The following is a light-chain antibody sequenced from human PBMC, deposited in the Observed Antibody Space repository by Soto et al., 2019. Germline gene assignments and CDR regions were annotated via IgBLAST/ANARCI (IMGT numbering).Light chain of an antibody. CDR1: SSNIGRNS. J-gene: IGLJ1*01. V-gene: IGLV1-44*01. CDR2: GNN. CDR3: AAWDDSLNEYV. Sequence: SGLTQAPSVSGTPGRRVTMTCSGSSSNIGRNSVNWYQHLPGTAPKLLTHGNNHRPSGVPDRFSGSKSGTSASLAISGLQPEDEADYCCAAWDDSLNEYVFGDGTKVTV.